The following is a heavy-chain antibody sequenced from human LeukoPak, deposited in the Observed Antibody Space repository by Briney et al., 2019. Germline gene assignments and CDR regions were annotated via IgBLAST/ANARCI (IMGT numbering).Heavy chain of an antibody. V-gene: IGHV4-38-2*01. D-gene: IGHD4-11*01. Sequence: PSETLSLTCAVSGYSISSGYYWGWIRQPPGKGLEWIGSIYHSGSTYYNPSLKSRVTISVDTSKNQFSLKLSSVTAADTAVYYCARRRPTTVSHDAFDIWGQGTMVTVSS. J-gene: IGHJ3*02. CDR2: IYHSGST. CDR3: ARRRPTTVSHDAFDI. CDR1: GYSISSGYY.